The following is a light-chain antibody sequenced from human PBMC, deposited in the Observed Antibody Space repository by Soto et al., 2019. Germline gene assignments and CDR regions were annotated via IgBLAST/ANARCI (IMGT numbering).Light chain of an antibody. CDR3: QQYNNWPRT. CDR2: GES. V-gene: IGKV3-15*01. Sequence: EIVMTQSPATLSVSPGERATLSCRASQSVSSNLAWYQQKPGQAPRLLIYGESTRATGIPARFSGSGSGTAFTLTISSLQSEDFAVYYCQQYNNWPRTFGQGTKVEIK. J-gene: IGKJ1*01. CDR1: QSVSSN.